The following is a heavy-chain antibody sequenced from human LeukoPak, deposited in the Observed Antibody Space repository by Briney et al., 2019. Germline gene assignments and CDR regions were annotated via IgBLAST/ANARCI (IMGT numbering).Heavy chain of an antibody. CDR1: GGSFSGYY. CDR3: ARVSDYYDSSGYYLTDY. V-gene: IGHV4-34*01. CDR2: INHSGST. J-gene: IGHJ4*02. Sequence: SETLSLTCAVYGGSFSGYYWSWIRQPPGKGLEWIGEINHSGSTNYNPSPKSRVTISVDTSKNQFSLKLSSVTAADAAVYYCARVSDYYDSSGYYLTDYWGQGTLVTVSS. D-gene: IGHD3-22*01.